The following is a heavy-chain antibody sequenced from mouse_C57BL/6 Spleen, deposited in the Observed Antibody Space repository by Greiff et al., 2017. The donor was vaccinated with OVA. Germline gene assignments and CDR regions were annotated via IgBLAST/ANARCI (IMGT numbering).Heavy chain of an antibody. D-gene: IGHD1-1*01. CDR2: IYPGDGDT. Sequence: QVQLQQSGPELVKPGASVKISCKASGYAFSSSWMNWVKQRPGKGLEWIGRIYPGDGDTNYNGKFKGKATLTADKSSSTAYMQLRSLTSEDSAVYCCARDYYGSHYFDYWGQGTTLTVAS. V-gene: IGHV1-82*01. J-gene: IGHJ2*01. CDR1: GYAFSSSW. CDR3: ARDYYGSHYFDY.